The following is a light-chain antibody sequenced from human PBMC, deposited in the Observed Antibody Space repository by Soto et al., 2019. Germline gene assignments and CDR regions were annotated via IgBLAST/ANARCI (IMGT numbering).Light chain of an antibody. CDR1: TSNIGTNYD. J-gene: IGLJ1*01. Sequence: QSVLTQPPSVSGAPGQRVTISCTGSTSNIGTNYDVYWYQHLPGRAPKLLTYDNSTRPSGVPDRFSVSKSFSSASLASTGLQAEDVAHYYCQSYDHTLSGPVFGTGTKLAVL. V-gene: IGLV1-40*01. CDR3: QSYDHTLSGPV. CDR2: DNS.